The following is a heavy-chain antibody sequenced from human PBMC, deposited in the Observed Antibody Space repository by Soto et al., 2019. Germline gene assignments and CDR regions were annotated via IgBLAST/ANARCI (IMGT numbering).Heavy chain of an antibody. CDR3: ARMITIFGNFNWFDP. D-gene: IGHD3-3*01. J-gene: IGHJ5*02. V-gene: IGHV4-30-4*01. CDR1: GGSISSGDYY. Sequence: QVQLQESGPGLVKPSQTLSLTCTVSGGSISSGDYYWSWIRQPPGKGLEWIGYIYYSGSTYYNPSLKSRVTISVDTSKNQFSLKLSSVPAADTAVYYCARMITIFGNFNWFDPWGQGTLVTVSS. CDR2: IYYSGST.